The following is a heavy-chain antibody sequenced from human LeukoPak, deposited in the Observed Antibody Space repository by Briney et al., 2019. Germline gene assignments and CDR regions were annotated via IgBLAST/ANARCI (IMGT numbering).Heavy chain of an antibody. V-gene: IGHV4-38-2*01. CDR3: ARVATTTNPPQRPFDY. Sequence: PSETLSLTCAVSGYSISSGYYWGWLRHPPGKGQEWIASIYYSGSTYYNPSLKSRVTISVDTSKNQFSLKLSSVTAADTAVYYCARVATTTNPPQRPFDYWGQGTLVTVSS. D-gene: IGHD5-12*01. CDR2: IYYSGST. J-gene: IGHJ4*02. CDR1: GYSISSGYY.